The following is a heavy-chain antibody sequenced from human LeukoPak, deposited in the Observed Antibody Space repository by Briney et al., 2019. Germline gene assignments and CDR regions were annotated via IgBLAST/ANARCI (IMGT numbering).Heavy chain of an antibody. J-gene: IGHJ6*03. D-gene: IGHD1-1*01. CDR3: AKMAGRTRQVYYMDV. CDR1: GFTFSSYA. Sequence: GGSLRLSCAASGFTFSSYAMSWARQAPGKGLEWVSALYGSGETTYYADSVKGRFTVSRDNSKNTLYLQMDGLRAEDTAVYYCAKMAGRTRQVYYMDVWGKGATVTVSS. V-gene: IGHV3-23*01. CDR2: LYGSGETT.